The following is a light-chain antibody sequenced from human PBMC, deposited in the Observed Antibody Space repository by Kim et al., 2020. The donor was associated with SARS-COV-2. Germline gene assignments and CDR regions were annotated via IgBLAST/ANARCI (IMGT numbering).Light chain of an antibody. V-gene: IGKV1-27*01. Sequence: DIQMTQSPSSLSASVGDRVTITCRASQGISNYLAWYQQKPGEIPKVLIYGASTVQSGVPSRFSGNGSGTDFTLTITSLQPEDVATYYCQKYNSAPQTFGQGTKVDIK. CDR1: QGISNY. CDR2: GAS. J-gene: IGKJ1*01. CDR3: QKYNSAPQT.